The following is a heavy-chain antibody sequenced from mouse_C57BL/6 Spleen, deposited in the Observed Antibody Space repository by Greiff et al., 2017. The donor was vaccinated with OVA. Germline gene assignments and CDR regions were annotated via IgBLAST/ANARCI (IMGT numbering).Heavy chain of an antibody. V-gene: IGHV1-62-2*01. CDR1: GYTFTEYT. J-gene: IGHJ2*01. Sequence: VQLQQSGAELVKPGASVKLSCKASGYTFTEYTIHWVKQRSGQGLEWIGWFYPGSGSIKYNEKFKDKATLTADKSSSTVYMELSRLTSEDSAVYVCARRSSTMVTTDYFDYWGKGTTLTVSS. D-gene: IGHD2-2*01. CDR3: ARRSSTMVTTDYFDY. CDR2: FYPGSGSI.